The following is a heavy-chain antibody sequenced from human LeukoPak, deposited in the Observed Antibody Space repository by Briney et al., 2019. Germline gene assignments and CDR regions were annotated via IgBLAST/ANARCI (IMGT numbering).Heavy chain of an antibody. V-gene: IGHV3-21*01. Sequence: GGSLRLSCAASGFTFSSYSMNWVRQAPGKGLEWVSSISSSSSYIYYADSVKGRFTISRDNAKNSLYLQMNSLRAEDTAVYYCARLMITFGGVIVAFDYWGQGTLVTVSS. CDR3: ARLMITFGGVIVAFDY. CDR2: ISSSSSYI. CDR1: GFTFSSYS. D-gene: IGHD3-16*02. J-gene: IGHJ4*02.